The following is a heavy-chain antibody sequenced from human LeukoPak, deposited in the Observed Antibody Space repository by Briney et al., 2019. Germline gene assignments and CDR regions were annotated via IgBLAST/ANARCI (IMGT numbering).Heavy chain of an antibody. CDR3: AREAMAPTMGGDDDAFDI. D-gene: IGHD3-10*01. CDR1: GGSISSYY. V-gene: IGHV4-4*07. Sequence: PSETLSLTCTVSGGSISSYYWSWIRQPAGKGLEWIGRIYTSGSTNYNPSLKSRVTMSVDTSKNQFSLKLSSVTAADTAVYYCAREAMAPTMGGDDDAFDIWGQGTMVTVSS. CDR2: IYTSGST. J-gene: IGHJ3*02.